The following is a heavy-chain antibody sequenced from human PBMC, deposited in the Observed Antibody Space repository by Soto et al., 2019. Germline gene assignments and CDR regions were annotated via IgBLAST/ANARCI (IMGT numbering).Heavy chain of an antibody. CDR2: IKQDGSEK. D-gene: IGHD3-22*01. V-gene: IGHV3-7*05. CDR3: ARPAEYYYDSYDAFDI. J-gene: IGHJ3*02. CDR1: GFTFSSYW. Sequence: GGSLRLSCAASGFTFSSYWMSWVRQAPGKGLEWVANIKQDGSEKYYVDSVKGRFTISRDNAKNSLYLQMNSLRAEDTAVYYCARPAEYYYDSYDAFDIWGQGTMVTVSS.